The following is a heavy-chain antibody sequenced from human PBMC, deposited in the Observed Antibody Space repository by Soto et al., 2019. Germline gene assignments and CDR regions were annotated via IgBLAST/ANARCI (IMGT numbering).Heavy chain of an antibody. J-gene: IGHJ4*02. D-gene: IGHD1-1*01. CDR3: ATQDFRGRTGTT. Sequence: PGGSLRLSCAASGFSFSIQAMGWVRQAPGKGLEWVSLISGSSDATYYADSVKGRFTISRDNSRNTLYLQMNSLGAEDTAFYYCATQDFRGRTGTTWGKGALVTVSS. CDR2: ISGSSDAT. CDR1: GFSFSIQA. V-gene: IGHV3-23*01.